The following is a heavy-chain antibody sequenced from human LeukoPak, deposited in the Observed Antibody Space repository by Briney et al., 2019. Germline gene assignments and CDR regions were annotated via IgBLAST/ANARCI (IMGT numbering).Heavy chain of an antibody. CDR3: AKSWGYAANSLHIQH. J-gene: IGHJ1*01. V-gene: IGHV4-61*02. CDR2: IYITGST. D-gene: IGHD4-23*01. Sequence: SETLSLTCSVSGDSIRSGSFHWNWIRQPAGKGLEWIGRIYITGSTDYNPCLKSRVTMSVDTSNNQFSLKLTSVTAADTAVYYCAKSWGYAANSLHIQHWGQGARVIVSA. CDR1: GDSIRSGSFH.